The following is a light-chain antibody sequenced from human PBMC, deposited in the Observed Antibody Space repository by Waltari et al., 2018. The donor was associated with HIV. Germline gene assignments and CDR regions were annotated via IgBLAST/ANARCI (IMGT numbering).Light chain of an antibody. CDR1: NSNIGNNF. V-gene: IGLV1-51*01. CDR2: DSN. Sequence: QSVLTQPPSVSAAAGQKVTISCSGSNSNIGNNFVSWYQQPPGTAPKLLIYDSNKRPSGIPDRFSGSKSDTSATLDITGLQTGDEADYYCGTWDSSLSAVLFGGGTKLTVL. CDR3: GTWDSSLSAVL. J-gene: IGLJ2*01.